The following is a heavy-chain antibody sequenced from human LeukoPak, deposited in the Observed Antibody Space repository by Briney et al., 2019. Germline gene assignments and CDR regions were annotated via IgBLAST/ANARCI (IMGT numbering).Heavy chain of an antibody. V-gene: IGHV3-48*04. CDR1: GFTFSSYS. D-gene: IGHD3-22*01. CDR2: ISSSSSTI. CDR3: AKIRSLYYHDSSSYYTDDY. Sequence: GGSLRLSCAASGFTFSSYSMNWVRQAPGKGLEWVSYISSSSSTIYYADSVKGRFTISRDNAKNSLYLQMNSLRADDTAVYYCAKIRSLYYHDSSSYYTDDYWGQGALVTVSS. J-gene: IGHJ4*02.